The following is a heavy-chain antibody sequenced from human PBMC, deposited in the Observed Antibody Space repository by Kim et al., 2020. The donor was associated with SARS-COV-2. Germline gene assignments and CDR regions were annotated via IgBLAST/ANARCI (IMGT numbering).Heavy chain of an antibody. Sequence: GGSLRLSCAVSGFTFNNYGMTWVRQAPGKGLEWVSGISGGGGLTWYADSVTGRFTISRDNSKSTLYLEMNSLGAEATAIYYCANSFDSSGYILRYFDYWG. V-gene: IGHV3-23*01. D-gene: IGHD3-22*01. J-gene: IGHJ4*01. CDR2: ISGGGGLT. CDR3: ANSFDSSGYILRYFDY. CDR1: GFTFNNYG.